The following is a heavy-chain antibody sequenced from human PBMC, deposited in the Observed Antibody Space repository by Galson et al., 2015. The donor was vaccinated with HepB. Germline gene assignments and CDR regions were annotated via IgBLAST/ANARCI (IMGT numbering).Heavy chain of an antibody. D-gene: IGHD4-17*01. CDR3: ARRDYGYFRDYYYGMDV. CDR2: IIPIFGIA. V-gene: IGHV1-69*10. Sequence: SVKVSCKASGGTFSSYGISWVRQAPGQGLEWMGGIIPIFGIAKYAQKFQGRVTITADKSTSIVYMELSSLRSEDTAVYYCARRDYGYFRDYYYGMDVWGQGTTVTVSS. J-gene: IGHJ6*02. CDR1: GGTFSSYG.